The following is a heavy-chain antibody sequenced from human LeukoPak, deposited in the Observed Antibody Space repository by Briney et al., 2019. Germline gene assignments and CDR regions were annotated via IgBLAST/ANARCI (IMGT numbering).Heavy chain of an antibody. J-gene: IGHJ5*02. CDR2: ISGSGGTT. Sequence: GGSLRLSCAGFGFAFNSYAMTWVRQAPGKGLKWVSGISGSGGTTYYADSVKGRFTISRDNFNNTLYLQMNSMRVEDTALYFCAKGVVDYYDSSGYYPSDLWGQGTLVTVSS. D-gene: IGHD3-22*01. V-gene: IGHV3-23*01. CDR3: AKGVVDYYDSSGYYPSDL. CDR1: GFAFNSYA.